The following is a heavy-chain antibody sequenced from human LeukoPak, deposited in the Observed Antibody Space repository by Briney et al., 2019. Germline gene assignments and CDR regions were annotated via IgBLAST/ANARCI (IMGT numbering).Heavy chain of an antibody. Sequence: GGSLRLSCAASGFTLSSYEMNWVRQAPGKGLEWVSYISSSGSTIYYADSVKGRFTISRDNAKNSLYLQMNSLRAEDTAVYYCASRDGYNYPPRDYWGQGTLVTVSS. CDR1: GFTLSSYE. CDR3: ASRDGYNYPPRDY. D-gene: IGHD5-24*01. V-gene: IGHV3-48*03. J-gene: IGHJ4*02. CDR2: ISSSGSTI.